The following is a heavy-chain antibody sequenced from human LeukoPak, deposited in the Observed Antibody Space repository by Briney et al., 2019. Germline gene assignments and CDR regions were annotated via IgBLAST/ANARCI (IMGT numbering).Heavy chain of an antibody. CDR1: GFTFSSYG. Sequence: GRSLRLSCAASGFTFSSYGMHWVRQAPGKGLEWVAVTSYDGSNKYYADSVKGRFTISRDNSKNTLYLQMNSLRAEDTAVYYCAKGGVAAIFDYWGQGTLVTVSS. CDR3: AKGGVAAIFDY. D-gene: IGHD2-15*01. J-gene: IGHJ4*02. CDR2: TSYDGSNK. V-gene: IGHV3-30*18.